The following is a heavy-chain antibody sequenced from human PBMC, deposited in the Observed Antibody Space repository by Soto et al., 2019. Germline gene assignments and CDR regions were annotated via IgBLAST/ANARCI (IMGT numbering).Heavy chain of an antibody. D-gene: IGHD6-13*01. J-gene: IGHJ4*02. CDR3: ARGTSSWSWKFDY. V-gene: IGHV4-4*02. CDR1: GDSISSSNW. Sequence: SETLSLTCAVSGDSISSSNWWGWVRQPPGKGLEWIGEIYQSGSTNYNPSLESRVTISVDKSKNHFSLKLSSVTAADTAVYYCARGTSSWSWKFDYWGQGILVTVSS. CDR2: IYQSGST.